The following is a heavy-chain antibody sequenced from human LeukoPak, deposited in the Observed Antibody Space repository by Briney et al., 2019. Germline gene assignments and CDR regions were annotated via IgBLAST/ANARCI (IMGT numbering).Heavy chain of an antibody. J-gene: IGHJ4*02. Sequence: GGSLRLSCAASGFIFSSYSMNWVPQAPGKGLEGVSSISSSSSYIYYADSVKGGFTISRDNAKNSLYLQMNSLRAEDTAVYYCATDAGSSGFPRAGVDYWGQGTLVTVSS. CDR3: ATDAGSSGFPRAGVDY. CDR1: GFIFSSYS. D-gene: IGHD3-22*01. CDR2: ISSSSSYI. V-gene: IGHV3-21*01.